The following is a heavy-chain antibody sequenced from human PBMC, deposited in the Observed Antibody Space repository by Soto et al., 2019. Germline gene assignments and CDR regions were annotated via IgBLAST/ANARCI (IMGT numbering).Heavy chain of an antibody. Sequence: GGSLRLCCAASGFTFSSYSMNRVRQAPGKGLEWVSYISSSSSTIYYADSVKGRFTISRDNAKNSLYLQMNSLRDEDTAVYYCARDPYSSGWYPTGGWFDPWGQGTLVTVSS. D-gene: IGHD6-19*01. J-gene: IGHJ5*02. CDR3: ARDPYSSGWYPTGGWFDP. CDR2: ISSSSSTI. V-gene: IGHV3-48*02. CDR1: GFTFSSYS.